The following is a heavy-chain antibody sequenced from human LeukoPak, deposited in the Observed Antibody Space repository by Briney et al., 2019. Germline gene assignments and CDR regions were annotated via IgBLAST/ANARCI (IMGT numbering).Heavy chain of an antibody. CDR2: ISYDGNNK. J-gene: IGHJ4*02. V-gene: IGHV3-30*18. CDR1: GFSFRTYG. CDR3: AKEEYTSSWYPSDY. D-gene: IGHD6-13*01. Sequence: GGSLRLSCAASGFSFRTYGMHWVRQAPGKGLEWVAVISYDGNNKYYADSVKGRFTISRDNSKNTLYLQMNSLRAEDTAVYHCAKEEYTSSWYPSDYWGQGTLVTVSS.